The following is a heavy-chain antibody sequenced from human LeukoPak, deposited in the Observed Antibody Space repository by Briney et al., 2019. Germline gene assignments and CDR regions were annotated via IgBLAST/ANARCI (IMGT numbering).Heavy chain of an antibody. CDR1: GCSISSHY. V-gene: IGHV4-59*11. Sequence: PSETLSLTCSVSGCSISSHYWSWIRQPPGKGLEWIGYIYYSGSTKDNPSLKSRVTISVDTSKNQFSLKLSSVTAADTAVYYCARGGTTVTPGLLWFDPWGQGTLVTVSS. CDR3: ARGGTTVTPGLLWFDP. J-gene: IGHJ5*02. CDR2: IYYSGST. D-gene: IGHD4-17*01.